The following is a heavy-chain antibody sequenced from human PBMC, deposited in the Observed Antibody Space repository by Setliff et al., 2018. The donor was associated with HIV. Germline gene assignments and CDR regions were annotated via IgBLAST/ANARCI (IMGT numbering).Heavy chain of an antibody. J-gene: IGHJ6*03. CDR3: ASERSRGNYYYSMDV. CDR2: IDPNSGET. Sequence: ASVKVSCKASGYTFSAYFIHWVRQAPGQGPEWMGWIDPNSGETSFSQKFQGRVTMTSDTSISTASLELSRLRSDDTAVYYCASERSRGNYYYSMDVWGRGTTVTVSS. CDR1: GYTFSAYF. V-gene: IGHV1-2*02.